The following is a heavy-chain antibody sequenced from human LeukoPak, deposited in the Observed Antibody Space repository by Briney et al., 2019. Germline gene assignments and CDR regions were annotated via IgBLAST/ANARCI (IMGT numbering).Heavy chain of an antibody. V-gene: IGHV1-2*02. CDR2: INPNSGGT. CDR3: ARVTTGNWFDP. J-gene: IGHJ5*02. D-gene: IGHD4-17*01. Sequence: ASVKVSCKASGYTFTGYYTHWVRQAPGQGLEWMGWINPNSGGTNYAQKFQGRVTMTRDTSISAAYMELSRLRSDDTAVYYCARVTTGNWFDPWGQGTLVTVSS. CDR1: GYTFTGYY.